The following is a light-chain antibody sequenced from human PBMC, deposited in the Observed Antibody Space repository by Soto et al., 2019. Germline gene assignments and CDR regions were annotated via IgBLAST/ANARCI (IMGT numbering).Light chain of an antibody. CDR1: SSDVGGYNY. J-gene: IGLJ2*01. Sequence: QSALTQPASVSGSPGQSITISCTGTSSDVGGYNYVSWYQQHPGKAPKLMIYDVSNRPSGVSNRFSGSKSGNTASLTISGLQAEEGADYYCSSYTSSSTVVVFGGGTKLTVL. V-gene: IGLV2-14*01. CDR3: SSYTSSSTVVV. CDR2: DVS.